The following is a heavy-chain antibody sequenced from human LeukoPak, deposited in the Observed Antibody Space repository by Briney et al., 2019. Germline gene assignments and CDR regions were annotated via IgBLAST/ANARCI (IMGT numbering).Heavy chain of an antibody. CDR3: ARDGEGLAVAGPQFDY. J-gene: IGHJ4*02. Sequence: ASVNVSCKASGYTFTGYYMHWVRQAPGQGLEWMGWINPNSGGTNYAQKFQGWVTMTRDTSISTAYMELSRLRSDDTAVYYCARDGEGLAVAGPQFDYWGQGTLVTVSS. CDR1: GYTFTGYY. D-gene: IGHD6-19*01. CDR2: INPNSGGT. V-gene: IGHV1-2*04.